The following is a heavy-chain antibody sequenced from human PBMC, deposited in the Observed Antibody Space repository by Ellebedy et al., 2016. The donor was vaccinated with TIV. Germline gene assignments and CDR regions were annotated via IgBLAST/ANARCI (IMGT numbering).Heavy chain of an antibody. CDR2: IYLSGST. CDR3: ARHASYYDSSGYSGYYFDY. J-gene: IGHJ4*02. Sequence: MPSETLSLTCTVSGGSISSSSYYWGWIRQPPGKGLEWIGSIYLSGSTYYNPSLKSRVTTSVDTSKNQFSLKLSSVTAADTAVYYCARHASYYDSSGYSGYYFDYWGQGTLVTVSS. CDR1: GGSISSSSYY. D-gene: IGHD3-22*01. V-gene: IGHV4-39*01.